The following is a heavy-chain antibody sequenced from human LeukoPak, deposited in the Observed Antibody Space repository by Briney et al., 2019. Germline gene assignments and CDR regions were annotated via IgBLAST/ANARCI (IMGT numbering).Heavy chain of an antibody. CDR2: IRYDGSNK. Sequence: QPGGSLRLSCAASGFTFSSYGMHWVRQAPGKGLEWVAFIRYDGSNKYYADSVKGRFTISRDNSKNTLYLQMNSLRAEDTAVYYCAKLGKGYCSSTSCYLDYWGQGTLVTVSS. CDR3: AKLGKGYCSSTSCYLDY. CDR1: GFTFSSYG. J-gene: IGHJ4*02. V-gene: IGHV3-30*02. D-gene: IGHD2-2*01.